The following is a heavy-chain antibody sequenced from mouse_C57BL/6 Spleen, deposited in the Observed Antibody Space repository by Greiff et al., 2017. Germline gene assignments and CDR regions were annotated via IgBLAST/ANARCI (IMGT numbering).Heavy chain of an antibody. CDR2: IDPNSGGT. J-gene: IGHJ2*01. Sequence: VQLQQPGAELVKPGASVKLSCKASGYTFTSYWMHWVKQRPGRGLEWIGRIDPNSGGTKYNEKFKSKATLTVDKPSSTAYMQRSSLTSEDSAVYYCAGGVRDYYGSTNYFDYWGQGTTLTVSS. D-gene: IGHD1-1*01. CDR3: AGGVRDYYGSTNYFDY. V-gene: IGHV1-72*01. CDR1: GYTFTSYW.